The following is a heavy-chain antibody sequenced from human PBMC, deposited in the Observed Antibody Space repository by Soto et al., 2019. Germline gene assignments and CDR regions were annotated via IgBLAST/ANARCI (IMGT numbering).Heavy chain of an antibody. CDR3: ARCLGSGWSAPNEYWFGP. J-gene: IGHJ5*02. CDR2: ISAYNGNT. Sequence: ASVKVSCKASGYTFTSYGISWVRQAPGQGLEWMGWISAYNGNTNYAQKLQGRVTMTTDTSTSTAYMELRSLRSDDTAVYYCARCLGSGWSAPNEYWFGPWGQGTLVTVSS. V-gene: IGHV1-18*01. CDR1: GYTFTSYG. D-gene: IGHD6-19*01.